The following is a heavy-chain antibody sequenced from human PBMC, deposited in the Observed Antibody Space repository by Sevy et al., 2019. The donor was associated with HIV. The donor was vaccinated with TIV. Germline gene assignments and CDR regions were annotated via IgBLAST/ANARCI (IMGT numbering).Heavy chain of an antibody. D-gene: IGHD3-22*01. CDR2: ISAYNGNT. V-gene: IGHV1-18*04. CDR1: GYTFTSYG. Sequence: ASVKVSCKASGYTFTSYGISWVRQAPGQGLEWMGWISAYNGNTNYAQKLQGRVTMTTDTSTSTAYMERRSLRSDDTAVYYCARDQRHNPYYYDSSGFPGAYYYYYGMDVWGQGTTVTVSS. J-gene: IGHJ6*02. CDR3: ARDQRHNPYYYDSSGFPGAYYYYYGMDV.